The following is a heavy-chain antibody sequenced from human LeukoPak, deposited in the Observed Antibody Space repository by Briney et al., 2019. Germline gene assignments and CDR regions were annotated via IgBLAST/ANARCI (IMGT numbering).Heavy chain of an antibody. CDR3: TRESGAFSPFGF. V-gene: IGHV4-4*02. D-gene: IGHD1-26*01. J-gene: IGHJ4*02. CDR1: GFTFSSYSV. CDR2: VHLNGAT. Sequence: TGGSLRLSCAASGFTFSSYSVNWVRQAPGKGLEWIGEVHLNGATNYNPSVEGRVTMSIDKSKNHLSLEVISVTAADTAMYYCTRESGAFSPFGFWGQGTLVTVSS.